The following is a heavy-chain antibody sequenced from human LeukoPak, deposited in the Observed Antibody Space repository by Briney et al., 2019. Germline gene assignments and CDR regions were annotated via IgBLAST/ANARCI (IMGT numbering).Heavy chain of an antibody. D-gene: IGHD2-2*03. V-gene: IGHV4-59*08. Sequence: PSETLSLTCTVSGASISSHYWSWIRQPPGKGLEWIGYLYYSGSTNYNPSLKSRVTISVDTSKNQSSLKPSSVTAADTAVYYCARHTSDGYGPAPYGFDIWGQGTMVTVSS. CDR3: ARHTSDGYGPAPYGFDI. J-gene: IGHJ3*02. CDR1: GASISSHY. CDR2: LYYSGST.